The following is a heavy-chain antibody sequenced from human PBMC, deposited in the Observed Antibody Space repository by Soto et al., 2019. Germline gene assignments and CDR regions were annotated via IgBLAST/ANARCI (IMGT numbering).Heavy chain of an antibody. CDR1: GYSFTAYS. J-gene: IGHJ4*02. D-gene: IGHD6-6*01. CDR2: VNTNNGDT. Sequence: ASVKVSCKASGYSFTAYSLYWVRQAPGQGLEWMGWVNTNNGDTSYSQNIQDRVTMTRDTAISTAYMELTGLTSDDTAVYYCARPTVARGLVDWGQGTLVTVSS. V-gene: IGHV1-2*02. CDR3: ARPTVARGLVD.